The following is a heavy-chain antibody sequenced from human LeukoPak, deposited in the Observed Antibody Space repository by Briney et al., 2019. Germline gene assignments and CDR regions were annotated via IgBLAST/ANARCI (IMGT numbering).Heavy chain of an antibody. Sequence: GGSLRLSCAASGFTFSSYGMHWVRQAPGKGLEWVAVISHDGSNKYYADSVKGRFTISRENAKNSLYLQMNSLRAGDTAVYYCARTSGDLYWYFDLWGRGTLVTVSS. J-gene: IGHJ2*01. CDR1: GFTFSSYG. CDR3: ARTSGDLYWYFDL. V-gene: IGHV3-30*03. CDR2: ISHDGSNK. D-gene: IGHD7-27*01.